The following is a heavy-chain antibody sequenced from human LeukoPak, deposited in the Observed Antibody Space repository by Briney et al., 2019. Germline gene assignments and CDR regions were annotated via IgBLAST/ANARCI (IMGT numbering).Heavy chain of an antibody. J-gene: IGHJ6*02. CDR2: IYYSGST. D-gene: IGHD4-17*01. V-gene: IGHV4-59*01. CDR1: GGSISSYY. CDR3: AGVRDYTPYYYGMDV. Sequence: SETLSLTCTVSGGSISSYYWSWIRQPPGKGLEWIGYIYYSGSTNYNPSLKSRVTISVDTSKNQFSLKLSSVTAADTAVYYCAGVRDYTPYYYGMDVWGQGTTVTVSS.